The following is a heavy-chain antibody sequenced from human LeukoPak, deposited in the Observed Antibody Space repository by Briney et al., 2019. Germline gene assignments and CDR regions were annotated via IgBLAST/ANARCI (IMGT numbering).Heavy chain of an antibody. D-gene: IGHD4-17*01. V-gene: IGHV1-18*01. CDR2: LSPYSGNT. CDR1: GYTFTSYG. CDR3: ARGPGGDYVNRYPVDY. J-gene: IGHJ4*02. Sequence: GASVKVSCKTSGYTFTSYGLTWVRQAPGQGLEWVGWLSPYSGNTNYAQKLQGRVTMTTDTSTSTAYMELRSLRSDDTAVYYCARGPGGDYVNRYPVDYWGQGTLVTVSS.